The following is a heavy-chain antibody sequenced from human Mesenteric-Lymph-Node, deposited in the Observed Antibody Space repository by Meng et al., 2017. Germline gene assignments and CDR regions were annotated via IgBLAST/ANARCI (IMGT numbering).Heavy chain of an antibody. V-gene: IGHV3-23*01. CDR2: INSGGGT. CDR1: GFTFSSYA. J-gene: IGHJ4*02. Sequence: GESLKISCATSGFTFSSYAMSWVRQAPGKGLEWVSAINSGGGTYYADSVKGRFTISRDNAKNSLYLQMNSLRAEDTAVYYCAREEGYIDYWGQGTLVTVSS. CDR3: AREEGYIDY.